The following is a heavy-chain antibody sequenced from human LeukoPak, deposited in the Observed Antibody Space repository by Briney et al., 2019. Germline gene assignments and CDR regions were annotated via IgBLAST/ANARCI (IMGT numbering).Heavy chain of an antibody. CDR1: GGSISSYY. J-gene: IGHJ4*02. Sequence: PSETLSLTCTVSGGSISSYYWSWIRQPPGKGLEWIGYIYYSGSTNYNPSLKSRVTILVDTSKNQFSLKLSSVTAADTAVYYCASLQWLVSPTRAYFDYWGQGTLVTVSS. D-gene: IGHD6-19*01. CDR3: ASLQWLVSPTRAYFDY. V-gene: IGHV4-59*01. CDR2: IYYSGST.